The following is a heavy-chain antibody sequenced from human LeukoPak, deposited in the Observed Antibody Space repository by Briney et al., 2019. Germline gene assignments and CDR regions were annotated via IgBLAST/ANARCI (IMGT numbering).Heavy chain of an antibody. J-gene: IGHJ4*02. Sequence: SETLSLTCTVSGGFISSSIYYWGWIRQPPGQGLEWIGTIYYSGSTYYNPSLKSRVTISVDTSKNQFSLKLSSVTAADTAVYYCARYVLSVAGTSLWGQGTLVTVSS. D-gene: IGHD6-19*01. CDR2: IYYSGST. CDR1: GGFISSSIYY. CDR3: ARYVLSVAGTSL. V-gene: IGHV4-39*01.